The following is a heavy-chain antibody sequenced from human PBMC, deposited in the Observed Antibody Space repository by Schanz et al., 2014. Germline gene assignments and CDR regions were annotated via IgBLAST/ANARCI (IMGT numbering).Heavy chain of an antibody. CDR3: ARGRGFYDY. V-gene: IGHV1-69*04. CDR1: GGTFSSFG. CDR2: IIPSLGLA. J-gene: IGHJ4*01. Sequence: VQLEHSGAEVKKPGSSVKVSCKASGGTFSSFGINWVRQAPGQGLEWMGRIIPSLGLAKYEQKFQDKVTITADTSTTPPYRKWIGLGSEARAVYSCARGRGFYDYGGQEPWSPSPQ. D-gene: IGHD3-10*01.